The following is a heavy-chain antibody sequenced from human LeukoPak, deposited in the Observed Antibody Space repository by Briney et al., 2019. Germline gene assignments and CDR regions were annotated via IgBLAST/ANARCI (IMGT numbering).Heavy chain of an antibody. V-gene: IGHV4-59*12. CDR1: GGTISSYY. CDR3: ARGLGATVGWFDP. J-gene: IGHJ5*02. Sequence: SENLSLTCTVSGGTISSYYWSWIRQPPGKGLEWIGYIYYSGSNNYNTSLNSRVTIPVDTSKNPFSVKLSFVTAADTAVYYCARGLGATVGWFDPWGQGTLVTVSS. D-gene: IGHD1-26*01. CDR2: IYYSGSN.